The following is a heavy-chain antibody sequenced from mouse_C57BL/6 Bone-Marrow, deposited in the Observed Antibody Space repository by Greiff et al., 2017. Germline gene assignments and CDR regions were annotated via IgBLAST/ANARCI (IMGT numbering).Heavy chain of an antibody. D-gene: IGHD1-1*01. V-gene: IGHV1-64*01. CDR3: ARDYGSFYAMDY. J-gene: IGHJ4*01. CDR1: GYTFTSYW. CDR2: IHPNSGST. Sequence: QVQLQQPGAELVKPGASVKLSCKASGYTFTSYWMHWVKQRPGQGLEWIGMIHPNSGSTNYNEKFKSKATLTVDKSSSTAYMQLSSLTSEDSAVYYCARDYGSFYAMDYWGQGTSVTVSS.